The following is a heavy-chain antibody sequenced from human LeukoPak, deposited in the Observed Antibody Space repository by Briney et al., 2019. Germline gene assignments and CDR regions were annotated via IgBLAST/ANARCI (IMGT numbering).Heavy chain of an antibody. CDR2: ISGSGGST. V-gene: IGHV3-23*01. CDR1: GFTFSSYA. CDR3: ARVRGEYQLQGLDY. D-gene: IGHD2-2*01. J-gene: IGHJ4*02. Sequence: GGSLRLSCAASGFTFSSYAMSWVRQAPGKGLEWVSAISGSGGSTYYADSVKGRFTISRDNSKNTLYLQMNSLRSDDTAVFYCARVRGEYQLQGLDYWGQGTLVTVSS.